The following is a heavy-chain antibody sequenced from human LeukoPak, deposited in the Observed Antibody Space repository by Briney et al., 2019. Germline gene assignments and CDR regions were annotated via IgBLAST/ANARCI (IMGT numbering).Heavy chain of an antibody. J-gene: IGHJ5*02. CDR2: ISAYNGNT. CDR1: GYTFTSYG. V-gene: IGHV1-18*01. CDR3: ARERVSIAVAGPRWFDP. Sequence: ASVKVSCKASGYTFTSYGISWVRQAPGQGLEWMGWISAYNGNTNYAQKLQGRVTMTTDTSTSTAYMELRSLRSDDTAVYYCARERVSIAVAGPRWFDPWGQGTLVTVSS. D-gene: IGHD6-19*01.